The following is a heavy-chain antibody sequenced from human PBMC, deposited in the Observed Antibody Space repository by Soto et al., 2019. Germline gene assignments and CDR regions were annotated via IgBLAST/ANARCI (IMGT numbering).Heavy chain of an antibody. V-gene: IGHV1-8*01. J-gene: IGHJ3*02. CDR2: MNPNSGNT. Sequence: GASVKVSCKASGYTFTSYDINWVRQATEQGLEWMGWMNPNSGNTGYAQKFQGRVTMTRNTSISTAYMELSSLRSEDTAVYYCARDLRRASSGWLDDAFDIWGQGTMVTVSS. CDR1: GYTFTSYD. D-gene: IGHD6-19*01. CDR3: ARDLRRASSGWLDDAFDI.